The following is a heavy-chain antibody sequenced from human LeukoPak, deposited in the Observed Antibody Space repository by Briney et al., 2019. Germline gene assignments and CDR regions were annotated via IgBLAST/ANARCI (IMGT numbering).Heavy chain of an antibody. CDR1: GFTFSYYA. J-gene: IGHJ4*02. Sequence: PGGSLRLSCTASGFTFSYYAMHWVRQAPGKGLEWVANIKQDGSEIYYVDSVKGRFTISRDNAKNSLYLQMNSLRAEDTAVYYCASVIDYWGQGTLVTVSS. CDR2: IKQDGSEI. CDR3: ASVIDY. V-gene: IGHV3-7*03.